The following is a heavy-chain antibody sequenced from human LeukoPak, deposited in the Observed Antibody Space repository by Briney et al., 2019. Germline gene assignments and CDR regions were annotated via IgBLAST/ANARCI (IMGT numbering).Heavy chain of an antibody. J-gene: IGHJ4*02. CDR3: TRRSPGSSSWYDY. V-gene: IGHV3-53*01. D-gene: IGHD6-13*01. Sequence: TGGSLRLSCAVSGLTVSSNYMSWVRQAPGKGLEWVSVIYDGGRTDYADSAKGRFTISRDNSKNTLYLQMNSLTVEDTAVYYCTRRSPGSSSWYDYWGQGTLVTVSS. CDR1: GLTVSSNY. CDR2: IYDGGRT.